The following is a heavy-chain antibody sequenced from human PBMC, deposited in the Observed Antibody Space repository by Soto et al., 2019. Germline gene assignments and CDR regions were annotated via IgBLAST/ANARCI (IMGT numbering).Heavy chain of an antibody. Sequence: QVQLQQWGAGLLKPSETLSLTCAVYGRSFSGCYWSWIRQPPGKGLEWIGEINHSGSTNYNPSLKSRVTISVDTSKNQFSLKLSSVTAADTAVYYCARGRSSSSPWGQGTLVTVSS. CDR3: ARGRSSSSP. CDR1: GRSFSGCY. V-gene: IGHV4-34*01. CDR2: INHSGST. D-gene: IGHD6-13*01. J-gene: IGHJ5*02.